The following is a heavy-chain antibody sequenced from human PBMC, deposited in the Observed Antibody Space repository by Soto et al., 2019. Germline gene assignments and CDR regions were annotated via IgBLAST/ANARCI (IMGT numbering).Heavy chain of an antibody. J-gene: IGHJ6*02. Sequence: QVQLVESGGGVVQPGKSLRVSCVASGLTFGSYAMHWVRQAPGKGLEWVGVISANGGSQHYGNSVKGRFIISRDNSKNTLYLQMSGLRVEDTAVYYCAARGFSGNCQRMDVWGQGTAVTVSS. CDR3: AARGFSGNCQRMDV. CDR1: GLTFGSYA. CDR2: ISANGGSQ. D-gene: IGHD2-21*01. V-gene: IGHV3-30*03.